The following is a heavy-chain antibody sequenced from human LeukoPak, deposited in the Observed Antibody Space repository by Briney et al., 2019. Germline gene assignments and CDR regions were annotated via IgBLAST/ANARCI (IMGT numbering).Heavy chain of an antibody. J-gene: IGHJ3*02. CDR1: GYTFTSYY. Sequence: ASVKVSCKASGYTFTSYYMHWVRQAPGQGLEWMGWINPNSGGTNYAQKFQGRVTMTRDTSISTAYMELSRLRSDDTAVYYCAREVAARNGAFDIWGQGTMVTVSS. D-gene: IGHD6-6*01. V-gene: IGHV1-2*02. CDR3: AREVAARNGAFDI. CDR2: INPNSGGT.